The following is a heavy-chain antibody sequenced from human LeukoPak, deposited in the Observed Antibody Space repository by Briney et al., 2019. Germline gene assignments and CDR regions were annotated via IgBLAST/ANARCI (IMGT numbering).Heavy chain of an antibody. CDR1: GFSFSRYD. Sequence: GGSLRLSCSASGFSFSRYDMHWVRQAPGKGLEYVSAISSNGGSTYYADSVKGRLTISRDNSKNTLYLQMSSLRAEDTAVYYCVKDVMGSTDYYYGMDVWGQGTTVTVSS. CDR2: ISSNGGST. V-gene: IGHV3-64D*09. CDR3: VKDVMGSTDYYYGMDV. J-gene: IGHJ6*02. D-gene: IGHD3-10*01.